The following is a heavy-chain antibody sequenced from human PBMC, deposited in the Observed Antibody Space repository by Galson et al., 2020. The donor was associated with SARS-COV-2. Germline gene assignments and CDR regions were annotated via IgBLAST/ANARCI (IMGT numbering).Heavy chain of an antibody. J-gene: IGHJ6*02. V-gene: IGHV4-4*07. Sequence: SETLSLTCTVSGGSISSYYWSWIRQPAGKGLEWIGRIYTSGSTKYNPSLTSRVTMSVATSKNQFSLKLRSVIAADTAAYYCARDPLSRGRPGDCEVYYYYVMDVWGQGTTVTVSS. CDR2: IYTSGST. CDR3: ARDPLSRGRPGDCEVYYYYVMDV. D-gene: IGHD2-21*02. CDR1: GGSISSYY.